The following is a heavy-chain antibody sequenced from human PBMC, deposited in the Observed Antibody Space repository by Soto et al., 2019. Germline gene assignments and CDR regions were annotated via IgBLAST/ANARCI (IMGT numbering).Heavy chain of an antibody. CDR3: AHRDDRSGFFDY. CDR2: IYWDDDK. D-gene: IGHD3-22*01. Sequence: ALDWLALIYWDDDKRYSPSLKSMLTITNDTSKNQVVLTMTTMDPVDTATYSYAHRDDRSGFFDYWGQGVLVTVSS. V-gene: IGHV2-5*02. J-gene: IGHJ4*02.